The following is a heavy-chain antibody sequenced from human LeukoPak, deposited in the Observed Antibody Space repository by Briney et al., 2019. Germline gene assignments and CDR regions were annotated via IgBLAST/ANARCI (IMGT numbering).Heavy chain of an antibody. V-gene: IGHV1-69*04. CDR3: ARGTDNYGGYHFDY. J-gene: IGHJ4*02. CDR2: IIPILGIA. CDR1: GGTFSSYA. Sequence: SVKVSCKASGGTFSSYAISWVRQAPGQGLEWMGRIIPILGIANYAQKFQGRVTITTDESTSTAYMELSSLRSEDTAVYYCARGTDNYGGYHFDYWGQGTLVTVSS. D-gene: IGHD4-23*01.